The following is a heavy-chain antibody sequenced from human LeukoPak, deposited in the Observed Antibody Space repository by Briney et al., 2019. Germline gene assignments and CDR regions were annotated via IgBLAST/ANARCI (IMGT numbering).Heavy chain of an antibody. CDR3: WRDIIPGVGD. J-gene: IGHJ4*02. V-gene: IGHV3-33*01. CDR2: IWYDGSNK. D-gene: IGHD3-3*01. Sequence: GGSLRLSCAASGFSFSSYGMHWVRQAPGKGLEWVAVIWYDGSNKYYADSVKGRFTISRDNSKNTLYLQMNSLRAEDTAVYYCWRDIIPGVGDGGKGTLVTVSS. CDR1: GFSFSSYG.